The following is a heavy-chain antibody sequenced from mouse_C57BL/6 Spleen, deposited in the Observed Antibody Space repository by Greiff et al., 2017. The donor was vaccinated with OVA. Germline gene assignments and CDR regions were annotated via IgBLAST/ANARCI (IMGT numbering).Heavy chain of an antibody. CDR1: GYTFTSYW. V-gene: IGHV1-61*01. CDR2: IYPSDSET. J-gene: IGHJ1*03. CDR3: ARGRVYYGNYGYFDV. Sequence: QVQLQQPGAELVRPGSSVKLSCKASGYTFTSYWMDWVKQRPGQGLEWIGNIYPSDSETHYNQKFKDKATLTVDKSSSTAYMQLSSLTSEDSAVYYGARGRVYYGNYGYFDVWGTGTTVTVSS. D-gene: IGHD2-1*01.